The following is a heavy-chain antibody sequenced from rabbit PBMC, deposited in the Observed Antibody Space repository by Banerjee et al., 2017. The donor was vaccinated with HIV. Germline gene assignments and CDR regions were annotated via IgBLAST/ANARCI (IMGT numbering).Heavy chain of an antibody. CDR3: ARGGVGDAGYAAMPL. Sequence: QEQLVESGGGLVQPGGSLKLSCKASGLDFSSYSMSWVHQAPGKGLEWIAYINTGSGGAYYASWVKGRFTISKTSSTTVTLQMTSLTAADTATYFCARGGVGDAGYAAMPLWGPGTLVTVS. J-gene: IGHJ4*01. CDR1: GLDFSSYS. V-gene: IGHV1S45*01. CDR2: INTGSGGA. D-gene: IGHD3-3*01.